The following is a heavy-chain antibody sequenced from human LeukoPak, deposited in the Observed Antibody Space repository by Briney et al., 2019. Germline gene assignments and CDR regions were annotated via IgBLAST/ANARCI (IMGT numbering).Heavy chain of an antibody. D-gene: IGHD5-18*01. V-gene: IGHV3-7*03. J-gene: IGHJ4*02. CDR2: IKQDGSEK. CDR1: GFTFSSYW. Sequence: PGGSLRLSCAASGFTFSSYWMSWVRQAPGKGLEWVANIKQDGSEKYYVDSVKGRFTISRDNGKNSLYLQMNSLRAEDTAVYYCARESVDTAMVPFFDYWGQGTLVTVSS. CDR3: ARESVDTAMVPFFDY.